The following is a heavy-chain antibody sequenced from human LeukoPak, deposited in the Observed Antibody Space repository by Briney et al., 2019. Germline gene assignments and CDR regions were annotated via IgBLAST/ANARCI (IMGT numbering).Heavy chain of an antibody. V-gene: IGHV4-59*08. Sequence: SETLSLTCSVSGGSISSYYWSWIRQPPGKGLEWIGYIYYSGSTNYNPSLKSRVTISVDTSKNQFSLKLSSVTAADTAVYYCARLAPTGVDYWGQGTLVTVSS. CDR1: GGSISSYY. D-gene: IGHD5-24*01. CDR2: IYYSGST. J-gene: IGHJ4*02. CDR3: ARLAPTGVDY.